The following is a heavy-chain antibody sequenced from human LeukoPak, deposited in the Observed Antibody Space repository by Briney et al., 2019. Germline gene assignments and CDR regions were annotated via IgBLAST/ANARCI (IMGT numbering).Heavy chain of an antibody. CDR1: GFTVSTNY. J-gene: IGHJ4*02. V-gene: IGHV3-66*02. CDR3: ARVYLERLTAGYFDH. D-gene: IGHD2-8*01. Sequence: TGGSLRLSCAASGFTVSTNYMSWVRQAPGKGLEWVSVIYSGGTTYYADSVKGRFTISRDNSKNTLYLQMNSLRDEDSAAYYCARVYLERLTAGYFDHWGQGTWVTVSP. CDR2: IYSGGTT.